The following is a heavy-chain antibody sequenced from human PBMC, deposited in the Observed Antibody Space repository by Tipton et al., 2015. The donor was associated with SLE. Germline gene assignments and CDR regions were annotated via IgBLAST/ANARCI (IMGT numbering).Heavy chain of an antibody. CDR1: GFTFSSYA. J-gene: IGHJ6*02. CDR2: ISYDGSNK. Sequence: SLRLSCAASGFTFSSYAMHWVRQAPGKGLEWVAVISYDGSNKYYADSVKGRFTISRDNSKNTLYLQMNSLRAEDTAVYYCSRDRYGMDVWGQGTTVTVYS. V-gene: IGHV3-30*04. CDR3: SRDRYGMDV.